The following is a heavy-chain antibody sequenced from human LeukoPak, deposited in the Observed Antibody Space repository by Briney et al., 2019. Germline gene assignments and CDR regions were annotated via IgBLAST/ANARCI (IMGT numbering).Heavy chain of an antibody. CDR1: GYTFTSYD. J-gene: IGHJ4*02. CDR2: MNPNSGNT. D-gene: IGHD3-3*01. CDR3: ARAEVLRFLEWLPGTYYFDY. V-gene: IGHV1-8*03. Sequence: ASVKVSCKASGYTFTSYDMNWVQQATGQGLEWMGWMNPNSGNTGYAQKFQGRVTITRNTSISTAYMELSSLRSEDTAVYYCARAEVLRFLEWLPGTYYFDYWGQGTLVTVSS.